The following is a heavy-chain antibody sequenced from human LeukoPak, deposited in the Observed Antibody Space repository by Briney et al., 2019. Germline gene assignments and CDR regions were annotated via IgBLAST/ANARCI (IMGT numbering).Heavy chain of an antibody. V-gene: IGHV3-11*06. CDR1: GFTFGDYY. D-gene: IGHD1-26*01. Sequence: GGSLRLSCAASGFTFGDYYMSWIRQVPGKGLEWVSYISSGGTYTIYADSVRGRFTTSRDDAKNSLFLQMNSLRAGDTAIYYCARLKYGSPQHWGQGTLVTVSS. J-gene: IGHJ1*01. CDR3: ARLKYGSPQH. CDR2: ISSGGTYT.